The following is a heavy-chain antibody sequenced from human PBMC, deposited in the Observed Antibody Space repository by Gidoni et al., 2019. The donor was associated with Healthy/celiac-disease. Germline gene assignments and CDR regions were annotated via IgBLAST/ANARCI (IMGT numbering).Heavy chain of an antibody. V-gene: IGHV1-24*01. J-gene: IGHJ3*02. CDR1: GYTLTKLS. Sequence: QVQLVQSGAEVKKPGASVKVSCKVSGYTLTKLSMNWVRQAPGKGLEWMGGFDPEDGETIYAQKFQGRVTMTEDTSTDTAYMELSSLRSEDTAVYYCATDRPPVDFWSGSPNAFDIWGQGTMVTVSS. CDR3: ATDRPPVDFWSGSPNAFDI. CDR2: FDPEDGET. D-gene: IGHD3-3*01.